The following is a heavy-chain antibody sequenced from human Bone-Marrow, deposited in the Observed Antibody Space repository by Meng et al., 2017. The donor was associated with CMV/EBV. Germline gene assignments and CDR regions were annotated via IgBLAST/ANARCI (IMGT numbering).Heavy chain of an antibody. D-gene: IGHD2-15*01. CDR1: TGTFTTYA. CDR2: IIPVLNIA. J-gene: IGHJ5*02. CDR3: ARGRVGGLDCSGGSCYSPP. V-gene: IGHV1-69*10. Sequence: SVKVSCKASTGTFTTYAISWVRQAPGQGLEWMGGIIPVLNIANYAQKFQGRVTNTADKPTSTAYMELSSLRSEDTAVYYCARGRVGGLDCSGGSCYSPPWGQGTLVTVSS.